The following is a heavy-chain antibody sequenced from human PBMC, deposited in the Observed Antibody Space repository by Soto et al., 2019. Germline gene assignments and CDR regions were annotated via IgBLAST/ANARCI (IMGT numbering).Heavy chain of an antibody. CDR1: GFTFSSYG. V-gene: IGHV3-33*01. CDR3: ARDSCTNGVCYPIDE. J-gene: IGHJ4*02. CDR2: IWYDGSNK. Sequence: GGSLRLSCAASGFTFSSYGMHWVRQAPGKGLEWVAVIWYDGSNKYYADSVKGRFTISRDNSKNTLYLQMNSLRAEDTAVYYCARDSCTNGVCYPIDEWGQGTLVTVSS. D-gene: IGHD2-8*01.